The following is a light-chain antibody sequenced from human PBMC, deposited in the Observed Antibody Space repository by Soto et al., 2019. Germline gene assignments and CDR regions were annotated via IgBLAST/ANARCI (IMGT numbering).Light chain of an antibody. CDR3: QSYDSSLSGVV. CDR2: GNS. CDR1: SSNIGARYD. J-gene: IGLJ2*01. Sequence: QSVLTQSPSVSGAPGQRVTISCTGSSSNIGARYDVHWFQQLPGTAPKLLIYGNSNRPSGVPDRFSGSRSGTSASLAITGLQAEDEADYYCQSYDSSLSGVVFGGGTKLTVL. V-gene: IGLV1-40*01.